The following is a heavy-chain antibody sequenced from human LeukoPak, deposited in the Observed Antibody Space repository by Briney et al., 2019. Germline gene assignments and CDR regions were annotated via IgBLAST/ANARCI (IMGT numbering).Heavy chain of an antibody. Sequence: GGSLRLSCAASGFTFSSYSMNWVRQAPGKGLEWVSSISSSSSYIYYADSVKGRFTISRDNAKNSLYLQMNSLRAEDTAVYYCARGQPTYYYDSSGPAASDYWGQGTLVTVSS. V-gene: IGHV3-21*01. CDR2: ISSSSSYI. D-gene: IGHD3-22*01. J-gene: IGHJ4*02. CDR3: ARGQPTYYYDSSGPAASDY. CDR1: GFTFSSYS.